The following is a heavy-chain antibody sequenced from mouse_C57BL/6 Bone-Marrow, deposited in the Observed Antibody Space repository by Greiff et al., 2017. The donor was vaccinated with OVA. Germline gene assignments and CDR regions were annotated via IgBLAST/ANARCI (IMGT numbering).Heavy chain of an antibody. J-gene: IGHJ2*01. CDR1: GYTFTSYG. Sequence: VQLQQSGAELARPGASVKLSCKASGYTFTSYGISWVRQRTGQGLEWIGEIYPRSGNTYYKETFKGQATLTADKTSSTAYMELRSLTSEDAAVYFCASRPTGDFDYWGQGTTLTVSA. CDR2: IYPRSGNT. V-gene: IGHV1-81*01. CDR3: ASRPTGDFDY. D-gene: IGHD6-1*01.